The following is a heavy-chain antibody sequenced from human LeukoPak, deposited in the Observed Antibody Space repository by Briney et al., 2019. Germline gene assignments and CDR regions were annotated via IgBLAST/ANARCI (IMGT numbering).Heavy chain of an antibody. CDR2: ISYDGSDK. V-gene: IGHV3-30*18. Sequence: GRSLRLSCAASGFTFSSYGMHWVRQAPGKGLEWVAIISYDGSDKYYADSVKGRFTISRDNSKNTLYLQMNSLRVEDTAVYYCAKELHSKDAFDIWGQGTMVTVSS. CDR1: GFTFSSYG. D-gene: IGHD2-21*01. J-gene: IGHJ3*02. CDR3: AKELHSKDAFDI.